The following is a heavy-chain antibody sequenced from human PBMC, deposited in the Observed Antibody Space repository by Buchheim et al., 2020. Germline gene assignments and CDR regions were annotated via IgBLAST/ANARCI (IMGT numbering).Heavy chain of an antibody. J-gene: IGHJ2*01. CDR2: IYYSGGT. Sequence: QVQLQESGPGLVKPSETLSLTCTVSGGSISSHFWSWIRQPPGKGLEWIGYIYYSGGTNYNSSLKSRVTILVDTSKNQFSLKLSSVTAADTAVYYCARDRAEQLAPDPYWYFDLWGRGTL. CDR3: ARDRAEQLAPDPYWYFDL. CDR1: GGSISSHF. D-gene: IGHD6-6*01. V-gene: IGHV4-59*11.